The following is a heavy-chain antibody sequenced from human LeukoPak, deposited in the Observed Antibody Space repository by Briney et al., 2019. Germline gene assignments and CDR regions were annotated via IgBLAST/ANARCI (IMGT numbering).Heavy chain of an antibody. CDR2: ISGRGDKT. J-gene: IGHJ4*02. Sequence: GGSLRLSCAATGFTFTKYARSWVRQAPGKGLEWVSGISGRGDKTFYADSVRGQFTISRDNSKNTLYLQMNSLTAEDTAVYYYARAPVGGGFDYWGQGTLVTVSS. V-gene: IGHV3-23*01. D-gene: IGHD2-15*01. CDR1: GFTFTKYA. CDR3: ARAPVGGGFDY.